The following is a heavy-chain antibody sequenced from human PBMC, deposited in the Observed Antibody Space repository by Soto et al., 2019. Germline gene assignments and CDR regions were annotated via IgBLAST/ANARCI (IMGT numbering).Heavy chain of an antibody. J-gene: IGHJ4*02. V-gene: IGHV1-18*01. D-gene: IGHD1-1*01. CDR3: ARGRYGDY. CDR1: GYAFTTSG. CDR2: ISAHNGNT. Sequence: QVHLVQSGAEVKKPGASVKVSCQASGYAFTTSGITWVRQAPGQGLEWMGWISAHNGNTNYAQKLQGRVTVTRDTSPSTAYMELRSLRSDDTAVYYWARGRYGDYWGQGALVTVSS.